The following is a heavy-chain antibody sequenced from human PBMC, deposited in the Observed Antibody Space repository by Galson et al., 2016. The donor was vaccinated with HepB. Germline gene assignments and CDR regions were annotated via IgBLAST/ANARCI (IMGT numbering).Heavy chain of an antibody. V-gene: IGHV4-39*01. Sequence: CTVSGGSIRSSSFYWAWIRQPPGKGLEWVGSIHYSGSTYYKPSLRSRVTISVDTSKNQLSLNLSSVTAADTAVYYCASQGNYVWGDYRGEFDYWGQGTLVTVSS. CDR3: ASQGNYVWGDYRGEFDY. J-gene: IGHJ4*02. CDR2: IHYSGST. CDR1: GGSIRSSSFY. D-gene: IGHD3-16*02.